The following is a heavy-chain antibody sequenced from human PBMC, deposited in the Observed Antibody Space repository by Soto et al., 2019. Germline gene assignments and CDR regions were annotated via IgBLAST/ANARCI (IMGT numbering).Heavy chain of an antibody. Sequence: SETLSLTCAVSGGSFTSNNWLTWVRQPPGQGLEWIGEIYRTGSTNYNPSLKSRVTISLDKSENQFSLKVTSLTAADTAVYYCASRDPGTSVDYWGQGTWVTVSS. J-gene: IGHJ4*02. V-gene: IGHV4-4*02. D-gene: IGHD1-7*01. CDR2: IYRTGST. CDR1: GGSFTSNNW. CDR3: ASRDPGTSVDY.